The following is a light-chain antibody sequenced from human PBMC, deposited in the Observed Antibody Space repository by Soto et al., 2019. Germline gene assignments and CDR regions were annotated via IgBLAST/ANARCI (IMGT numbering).Light chain of an antibody. CDR1: QSVLYSSNNKNY. Sequence: DIVMTQSPDSLAVSLGEGATINCKSSQSVLYSSNNKNYLAWYQQKPGQPPKLLIYWASTRESGVPDRFSGTGSGTDFTLTISSLQAEDVAVYYCQQHYSTPRPFGQGTKLEIK. J-gene: IGKJ2*01. V-gene: IGKV4-1*01. CDR3: QQHYSTPRP. CDR2: WAS.